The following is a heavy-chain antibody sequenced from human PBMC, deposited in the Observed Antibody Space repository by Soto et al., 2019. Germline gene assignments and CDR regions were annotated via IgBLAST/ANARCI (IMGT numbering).Heavy chain of an antibody. CDR1: GFTFSSYA. V-gene: IGHV3-23*01. CDR2: ISGSGGST. J-gene: IGHJ6*02. CDR3: ARGGVDYYYYGMDV. D-gene: IGHD3-16*01. Sequence: GGSLRLSCAASGFTFSSYAMSWVRQAPGKGLEWVSAISGSGGSTYYADSVKGRFTISRDNSKNTLYLQMNSLRAEDTAVYYCARGGVDYYYYGMDVWGQRTTVTVSS.